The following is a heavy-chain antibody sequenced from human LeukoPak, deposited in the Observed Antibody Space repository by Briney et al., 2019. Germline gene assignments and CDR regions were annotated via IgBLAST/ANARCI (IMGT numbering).Heavy chain of an antibody. CDR1: GYTFTGYY. J-gene: IGHJ4*02. CDR2: INPNSGGT. CDR3: ARDRVSGLRIFDY. D-gene: IGHD3-10*01. Sequence: ASVKVSCKASGYTFTGYYMHWVRQAPGQGLEWMGWINPNSGGTNYAQKFQGRVTMTRDTSISTAYMELSRLRSDDPAVYYCARDRVSGLRIFDYWGQGTLVTVSS. V-gene: IGHV1-2*02.